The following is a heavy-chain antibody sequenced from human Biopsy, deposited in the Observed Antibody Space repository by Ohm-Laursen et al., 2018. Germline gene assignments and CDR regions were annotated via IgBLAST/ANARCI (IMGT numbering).Heavy chain of an antibody. CDR1: GDSVSSGSFY. V-gene: IGHV4-61*01. Sequence: SDTLSLTCIVSGDSVSSGSFYWTWIRQPPGQGLEYIGYIYDRGSTANYNPSLESRVTMSVDMPKSQFSLKLSSVTAADTAIYYCARGMRSSGWPYFDSWGQGTLVTVSS. CDR2: IYDRGSTA. D-gene: IGHD6-19*01. J-gene: IGHJ4*02. CDR3: ARGMRSSGWPYFDS.